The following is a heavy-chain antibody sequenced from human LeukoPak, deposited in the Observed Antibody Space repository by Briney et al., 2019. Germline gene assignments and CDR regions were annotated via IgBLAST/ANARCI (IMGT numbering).Heavy chain of an antibody. CDR2: INPSGGST. CDR1: GYNFISYY. J-gene: IGHJ4*02. D-gene: IGHD5-18*01. V-gene: IGHV1-46*01. CDR3: ARAGVPEIQLWLLEY. Sequence: GASVKVSCKASGYNFISYYMHWVRQAPGQGLEWMGIINPSGGSTSYAQKFQDRVTMTRDTSTSTVYMELSSLRSEDTAVYYCARAGVPEIQLWLLEYWGQGTLVTVSS.